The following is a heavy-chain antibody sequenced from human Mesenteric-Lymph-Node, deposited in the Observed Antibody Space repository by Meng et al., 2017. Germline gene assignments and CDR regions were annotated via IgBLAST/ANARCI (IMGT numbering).Heavy chain of an antibody. V-gene: IGHV1-69*01. CDR1: GGTFSSYA. J-gene: IGHJ2*01. D-gene: IGHD5-18*01. Sequence: QVQLVQSGVGVKKPGSSVKVSCKASGGTFSSYAISWVRQAPGQGLEWMGGIIPIFGTANYAQKFQGRVTITADESTSTAYMELSSLRSEDTAVYYCASVGYSYGYGYFDLWGRGTLVTVSS. CDR2: IIPIFGTA. CDR3: ASVGYSYGYGYFDL.